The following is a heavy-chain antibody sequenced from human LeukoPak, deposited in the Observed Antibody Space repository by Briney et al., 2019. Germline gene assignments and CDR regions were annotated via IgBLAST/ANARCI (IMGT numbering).Heavy chain of an antibody. CDR3: ARKPGYSYGCHLDY. V-gene: IGHV4-34*01. CDR1: GGSFSGYY. CDR2: INHSGST. D-gene: IGHD5-18*01. J-gene: IGHJ4*02. Sequence: SETLSLTCAVYGGSFSGYYWSWIRQPPGKGLEWIGEINHSGSTNYNPSLKSRVTISVDTSKNQFSLKLSSVTAADTAVYYCARKPGYSYGCHLDYWGQGTLVTVSS.